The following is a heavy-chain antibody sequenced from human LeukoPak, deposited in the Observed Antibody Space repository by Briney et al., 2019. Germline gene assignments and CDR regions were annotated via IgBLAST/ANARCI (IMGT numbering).Heavy chain of an antibody. Sequence: SETLSLTCTVSGGSISSSSYYWGWIRQPPGKGLEWIGSIYYSGSTYYNPSLKSRVTISVDTSKNQFSLKLGSVTAADTAVCYCARESDDFDYWGQETLVTVSS. CDR2: IYYSGST. V-gene: IGHV4-39*07. CDR1: GGSISSSSYY. J-gene: IGHJ4*02. CDR3: ARESDDFDY.